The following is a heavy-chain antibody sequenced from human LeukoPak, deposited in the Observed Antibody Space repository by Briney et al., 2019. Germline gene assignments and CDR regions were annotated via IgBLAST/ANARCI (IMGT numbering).Heavy chain of an antibody. J-gene: IGHJ5*02. CDR1: GFTFSSYA. V-gene: IGHV3-64*01. CDR3: ARDRFGGDFP. Sequence: PGGSLRLSCAASGFTFSSYAMHWVRQAPGKGLEYVSAISSNGGSTYYANSVKGRFTISRDNSKNTLYLQMGSLRAEDMAVYYCARDRFGGDFPWGQGTLVTVSS. CDR2: ISSNGGST. D-gene: IGHD2-21*02.